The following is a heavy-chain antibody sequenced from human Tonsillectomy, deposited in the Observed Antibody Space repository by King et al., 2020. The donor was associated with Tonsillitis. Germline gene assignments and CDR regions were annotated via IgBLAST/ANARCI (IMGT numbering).Heavy chain of an antibody. CDR3: ARDNWVHDLYSYVLGGGELLGAFDI. CDR1: GFTFSSYS. D-gene: IGHD5-18*01. Sequence: VQLVESGGGLVKPGGSLRLSCAASGFTFSSYSMNWVRQAPGKGLEWVSSINSSSSYIYYADSVKGRFTISRDNAKNSLYLQMNSLRAEDTAVYYCARDNWVHDLYSYVLGGGELLGAFDIWGQGTLVTVSS. J-gene: IGHJ3*02. CDR2: INSSSSYI. V-gene: IGHV3-21*01.